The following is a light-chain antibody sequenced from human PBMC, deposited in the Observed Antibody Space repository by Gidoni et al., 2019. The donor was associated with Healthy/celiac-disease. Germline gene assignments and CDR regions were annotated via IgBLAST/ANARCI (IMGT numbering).Light chain of an antibody. J-gene: IGLJ3*02. CDR1: SSNIGNNA. Sequence: QSVLSQPPSLSDAPRQMVTISCSGSSSNIGNNAVNWYQQLPGKAPKLLIYYDDLLSSGVSDRFSGSKSGTSASLAISGLQSEDEADYYCAAWDDSLNGWVFGGGTKLTVL. CDR3: AAWDDSLNGWV. CDR2: YDD. V-gene: IGLV1-36*01.